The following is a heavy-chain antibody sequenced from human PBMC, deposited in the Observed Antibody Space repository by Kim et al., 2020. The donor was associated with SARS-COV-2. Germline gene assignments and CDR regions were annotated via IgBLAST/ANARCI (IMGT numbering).Heavy chain of an antibody. Sequence: SETLSLTCTVSGGSISSYYWSWIRQPPGKGLEWIGYIYYSGSTNYNPSLKSRVTISVDTSKNQFSLKLSSVTAADTAVYYCARDKVGYYDSSGYWTYGMDVWGQGTTVTVSS. D-gene: IGHD3-22*01. CDR1: GGSISSYY. CDR3: ARDKVGYYDSSGYWTYGMDV. J-gene: IGHJ6*02. CDR2: IYYSGST. V-gene: IGHV4-59*13.